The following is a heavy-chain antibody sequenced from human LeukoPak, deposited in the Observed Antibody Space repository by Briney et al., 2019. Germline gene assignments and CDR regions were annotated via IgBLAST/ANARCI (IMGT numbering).Heavy chain of an antibody. D-gene: IGHD3-22*01. V-gene: IGHV3-21*01. CDR1: GFTFSHYN. Sequence: GGSLRLSCAASGFTFSHYNMNWVRQAPGKGLEWVSSISSTSSYIYFADSVKGRFTISRDNAKNSVYLQMNSLRAEDTAVYYCARVGHYYDTTGYFPLDYWGQGALVTVSS. CDR2: ISSTSSYI. CDR3: ARVGHYYDTTGYFPLDY. J-gene: IGHJ4*02.